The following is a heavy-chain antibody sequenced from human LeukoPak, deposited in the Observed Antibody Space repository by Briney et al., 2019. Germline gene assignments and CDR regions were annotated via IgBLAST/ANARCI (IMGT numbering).Heavy chain of an antibody. CDR3: ARSGYSSGWAQFYYYGMDV. D-gene: IGHD6-19*01. V-gene: IGHV3-11*06. CDR1: GFTFSDYY. CDR2: ISSSSSYT. Sequence: SGGSLRLSCAASGFTFSDYYMSWIRQAPGKGLEWVSYISSSSSYTNYADSVKGRFTISRDNAKNSLYLQMNSLRAEDTAVYYCARSGYSSGWAQFYYYGMDVWGQGTTVTVSS. J-gene: IGHJ6*02.